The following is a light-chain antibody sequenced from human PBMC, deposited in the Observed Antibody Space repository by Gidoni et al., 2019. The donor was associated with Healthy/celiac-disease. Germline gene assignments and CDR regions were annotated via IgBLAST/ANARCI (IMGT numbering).Light chain of an antibody. V-gene: IGKV1-33*01. J-gene: IGKJ3*01. CDR1: QDISNY. CDR3: QQYDNFPFT. CDR2: DAS. Sequence: DIQMTQSPSSLSASVGDRVTITCQASQDISNYLNWYQQKPGKAPKLLIYDASNLETGVPSRFSGSGSGTDFTFTIRSLQPEDIATYYCQQYDNFPFTFXPXTKVDIK.